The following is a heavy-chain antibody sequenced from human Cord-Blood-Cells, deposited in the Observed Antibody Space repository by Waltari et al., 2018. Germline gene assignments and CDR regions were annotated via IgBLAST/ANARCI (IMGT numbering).Heavy chain of an antibody. J-gene: IGHJ4*02. CDR2: IIPILGIA. V-gene: IGHV1-69*09. CDR3: ARTGDPLYYFDY. CDR1: GGTFSSYA. Sequence: QVQLVQSGAEVKKPGSSVKVSCKASGGTFSSYAISWVRQAPGQGLEWMGRIIPILGIANYAQKFQGRVTITADKSTSTAYMELSSLRSEDTAVYYCARTGDPLYYFDYWGQGTLVTVSS. D-gene: IGHD7-27*01.